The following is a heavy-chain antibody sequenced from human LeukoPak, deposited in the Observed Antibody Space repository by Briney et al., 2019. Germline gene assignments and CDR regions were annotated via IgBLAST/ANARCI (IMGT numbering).Heavy chain of an antibody. CDR3: ARDRGGLGAFDI. D-gene: IGHD3-16*01. CDR2: IFYSGST. V-gene: IGHV4-59*01. J-gene: IGHJ3*02. Sequence: PSETLSLTCTVSGGSISNYYWTWIRQPPGKGLEWIGYIFYSGSTNYNPSLRSRLTISVDTSKNQFSLKLNSVTAADTAVYYCARDRGGLGAFDIWGQGTMVTVSS. CDR1: GGSISNYY.